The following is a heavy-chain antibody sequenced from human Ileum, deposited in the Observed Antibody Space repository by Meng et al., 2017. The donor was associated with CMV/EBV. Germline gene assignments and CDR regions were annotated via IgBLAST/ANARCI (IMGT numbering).Heavy chain of an antibody. J-gene: IGHJ4*02. CDR1: GGSVSSGSYY. CDR3: ARQEGYYGSGSLFDY. D-gene: IGHD3-10*01. V-gene: IGHV4-61*07. Sequence: GGSVSSGSYYWSWIRQPPGKGLEWIGYIYYSGSTNYNPSLKSRVTISVDTSKNQFSLKLSSVTAADTAVYYCARQEGYYGSGSLFDYWGQGTLVTVSS. CDR2: IYYSGST.